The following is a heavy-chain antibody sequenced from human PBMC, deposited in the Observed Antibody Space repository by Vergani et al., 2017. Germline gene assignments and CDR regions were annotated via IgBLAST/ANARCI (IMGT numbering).Heavy chain of an antibody. V-gene: IGHV3-23*01. CDR1: GFTFSSYA. CDR3: AKEGDYDILTGYYNPDY. J-gene: IGHJ4*02. CDR2: ISDSGGST. D-gene: IGHD3-9*01. Sequence: EVQLLESGGGLVQPGGSLRLSCAASGFTFSSYAMSWVRQAPGKGLEWVSAISDSGGSTYYADSVKGRFTISRDNSKNTLYLQMNSLRAEDTAVYYCAKEGDYDILTGYYNPDYWGQGTLVTVSS.